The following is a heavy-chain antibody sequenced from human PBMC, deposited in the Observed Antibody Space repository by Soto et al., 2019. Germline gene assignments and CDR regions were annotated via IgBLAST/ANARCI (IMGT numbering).Heavy chain of an antibody. V-gene: IGHV4-31*03. CDR2: IYYSGNT. D-gene: IGHD3-16*01. Sequence: QVQLQESGPGLVKPSQTLSLTCTVSGGSISSGAYYWSWIRQHPGKGLEWIGYIYYSGNTYYNPSLKSRVTISVDTSKTQFSLKLSSVTAADTAVYYCARVGLRLGDYFDYWGQGTLVSVSS. CDR1: GGSISSGAYY. CDR3: ARVGLRLGDYFDY. J-gene: IGHJ4*02.